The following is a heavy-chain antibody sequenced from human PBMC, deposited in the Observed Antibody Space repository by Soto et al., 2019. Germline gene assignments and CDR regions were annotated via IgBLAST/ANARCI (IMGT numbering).Heavy chain of an antibody. V-gene: IGHV1-8*01. J-gene: IGHJ3*02. D-gene: IGHD3-3*02. Sequence: QVQLVQSGAEVKRSGASVRISCKASGYTFNRHDINWVRQATGQGPEWIGWMNPNSGNTGYAQKFPGRVTMTRDSSITTAYMDLSSLTSEETAIYYCAREGIYGSIQDNTFDIWGQGTMVSVSS. CDR2: MNPNSGNT. CDR3: AREGIYGSIQDNTFDI. CDR1: GYTFNRHD.